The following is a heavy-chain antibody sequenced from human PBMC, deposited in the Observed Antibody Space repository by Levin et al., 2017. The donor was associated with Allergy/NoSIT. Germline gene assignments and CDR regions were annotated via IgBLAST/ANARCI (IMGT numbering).Heavy chain of an antibody. CDR2: IRSKANNYAT. CDR3: TRPGGDLYYSYVMDV. V-gene: IGHV3-73*01. J-gene: IGHJ6*02. Sequence: GESLKISCAASGFTISGSAMHWVRQASGKGLEWVGRIRSKANNYATAYAASVKGRFIVSRDDSKNTAYLKMKSLKAEDAAIYYCTRPGGDLYYSYVMDVWGQGTTVTVSS. CDR1: GFTISGSA. D-gene: IGHD2-21*02.